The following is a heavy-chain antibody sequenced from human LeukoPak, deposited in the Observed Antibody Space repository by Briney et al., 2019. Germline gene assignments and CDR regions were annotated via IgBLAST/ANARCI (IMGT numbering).Heavy chain of an antibody. V-gene: IGHV3-30-3*01. J-gene: IGHJ4*02. CDR1: GFNFSSYA. Sequence: GRSVRLSCAASGFNFSSYAMHWVRQAPGKGLEWVAVISDDGSNKYYADSVKGRFTISRDNSKNTLYLQMNSLRAEDTAVYYCARDGYYYYDSSGYYGFDYWGQGTLVTVSS. CDR3: ARDGYYYYDSSGYYGFDY. CDR2: ISDDGSNK. D-gene: IGHD3-22*01.